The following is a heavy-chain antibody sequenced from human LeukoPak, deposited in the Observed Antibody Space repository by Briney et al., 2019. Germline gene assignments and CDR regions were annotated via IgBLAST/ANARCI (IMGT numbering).Heavy chain of an antibody. CDR3: AKSTGQTSEYSYGFNC. CDR1: GFTFNIYA. V-gene: IGHV3-23*01. D-gene: IGHD5-18*01. Sequence: GGSVRLSCAASGFTFNIYAMSWVRQAPGKGLEWVSDISGNGESTYYADSVKGRFTISRDNSKNTVYLQMDGLRAEDTAVYYCAKSTGQTSEYSYGFNCWGQGTLVTVSS. J-gene: IGHJ4*02. CDR2: ISGNGEST.